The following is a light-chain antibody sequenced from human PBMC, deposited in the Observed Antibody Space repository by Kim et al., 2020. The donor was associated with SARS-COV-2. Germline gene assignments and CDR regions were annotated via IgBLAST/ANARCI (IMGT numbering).Light chain of an antibody. CDR1: KLGDKY. Sequence: VSPGQTASITCSGDKLGDKYACWYQQKPGQSPVLVIYQDSKRPSGIPERFSGSNSGNTATLTISGTQAMDEADYYCQAWDSSHVVFGGGTKLTVL. CDR3: QAWDSSHVV. CDR2: QDS. V-gene: IGLV3-1*01. J-gene: IGLJ2*01.